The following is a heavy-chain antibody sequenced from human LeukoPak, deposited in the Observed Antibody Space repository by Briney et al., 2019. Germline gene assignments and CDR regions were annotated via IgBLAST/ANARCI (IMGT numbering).Heavy chain of an antibody. J-gene: IGHJ4*02. CDR3: ARDSLRPFDY. V-gene: IGHV3-48*03. D-gene: IGHD3-16*01. CDR1: GFTFSSYE. Sequence: PGGSLRLSCAASGFTFSSYEMNWVRRAPGKGLDWVSYISSSGSTIKYRDSVKGRFTISRDNAKNSLYLQMNSLRAEDTAVYYCARDSLRPFDYWGQGTLVTVSS. CDR2: ISSSGSTI.